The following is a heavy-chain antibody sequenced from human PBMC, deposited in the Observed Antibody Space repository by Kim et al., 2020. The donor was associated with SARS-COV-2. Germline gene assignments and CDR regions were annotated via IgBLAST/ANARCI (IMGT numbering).Heavy chain of an antibody. J-gene: IGHJ4*02. D-gene: IGHD4-17*01. V-gene: IGHV4-31*02. Sequence: PSLKSRVTISVDTSKNQFSLKLSSVTAADTAVYYCAREVATVVTSRFFDYWGQGTLVTVSS. CDR3: AREVATVVTSRFFDY.